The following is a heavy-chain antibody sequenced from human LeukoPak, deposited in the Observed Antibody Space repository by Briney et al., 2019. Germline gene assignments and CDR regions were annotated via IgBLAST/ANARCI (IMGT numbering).Heavy chain of an antibody. J-gene: IGHJ6*02. CDR1: GYSFSDFY. Sequence: AASVKVSCKTSGYSFSDFYVHWVRQAPEQGLEWMGWVNPDSGGTNYAQKFQGRVTLTRDSSISTANMELTRLTFDDTAVYYCVRGRAIRGLSISGYYPWYAMDFWGQGTTVIVSS. V-gene: IGHV1-2*02. D-gene: IGHD3-10*01. CDR3: VRGRAIRGLSISGYYPWYAMDF. CDR2: VNPDSGGT.